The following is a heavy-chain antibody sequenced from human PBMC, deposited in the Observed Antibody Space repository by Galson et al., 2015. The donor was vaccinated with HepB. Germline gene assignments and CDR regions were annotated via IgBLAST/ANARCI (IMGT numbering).Heavy chain of an antibody. V-gene: IGHV3-11*01. J-gene: IGHJ6*02. D-gene: IGHD4-23*01. CDR2: ISSSGSTI. CDR1: GFTFSDYY. Sequence: SLRLSCAASGFTFSDYYMSWIRQAPGKGLEWVSYISSSGSTIYYADSVKGRFTISRDNAKNSLYLQMNSLRAEDTAVYYCARDLADGGNPYSYYGMDVWGQGTTVTVSS. CDR3: ARDLADGGNPYSYYGMDV.